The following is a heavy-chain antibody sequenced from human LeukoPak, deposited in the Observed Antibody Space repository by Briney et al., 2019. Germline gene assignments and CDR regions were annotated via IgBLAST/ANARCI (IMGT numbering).Heavy chain of an antibody. V-gene: IGHV4-39*07. CDR2: INHSGST. CDR3: ARVSLYYDFWSGPYYYYYMDV. J-gene: IGHJ6*03. Sequence: SETLSLTCTVSGGSISSSGYYWSWIRQPPGKGLEWIGEINHSGSTNYNPSLKSRVTISVDTSKNQFSLKLSSVTAADTAVYYCARVSLYYDFWSGPYYYYYMDVWGKGTTVTVSS. D-gene: IGHD3-3*01. CDR1: GGSISSSGYY.